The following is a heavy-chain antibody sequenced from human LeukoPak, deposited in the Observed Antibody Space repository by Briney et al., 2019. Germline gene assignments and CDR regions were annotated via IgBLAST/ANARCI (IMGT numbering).Heavy chain of an antibody. CDR1: GFTLSNSW. J-gene: IGHJ3*02. Sequence: GGSLRLSCVVSGFTLSNSWMSWVRQAPGKGLEWVANIKQDGSEKYYVDSVKGRFTISRDNAKNSLYLQMSSLRAEDTAVYYCARATSAYCYPDAFDIWGQGTMVTVSS. CDR2: IKQDGSEK. CDR3: ARATSAYCYPDAFDI. D-gene: IGHD3-22*01. V-gene: IGHV3-7*03.